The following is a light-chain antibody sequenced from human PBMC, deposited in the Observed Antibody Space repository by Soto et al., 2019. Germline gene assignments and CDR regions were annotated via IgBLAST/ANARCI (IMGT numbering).Light chain of an antibody. J-gene: IGKJ5*01. V-gene: IGKV3-11*01. CDR3: QQRSNWPTIT. Sequence: EIVLTQSPATLSLSPGERATLSCRASQSVSSYLAWYQLKPGQAPRLLIYDASNRATGIPARFSGSGSGTDFTLPISSLEPDDFAVYYCQQRSNWPTITFGQGTRLEIK. CDR2: DAS. CDR1: QSVSSY.